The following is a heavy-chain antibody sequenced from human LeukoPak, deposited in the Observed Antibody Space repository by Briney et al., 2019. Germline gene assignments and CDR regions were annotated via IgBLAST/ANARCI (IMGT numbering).Heavy chain of an antibody. CDR1: GGSISSYY. CDR3: ARDVGSEGYYFDY. D-gene: IGHD1-26*01. Sequence: SETLSLTCTVSGGSISSYYWSWIRQPPGKGLEWIGYIYYSGSTNYNPSLKSRVTISVDTSKNQFSLKLSSVTAADTAVYYCARDVGSEGYYFDYWGQGTLVTVSS. CDR2: IYYSGST. V-gene: IGHV4-59*01. J-gene: IGHJ4*02.